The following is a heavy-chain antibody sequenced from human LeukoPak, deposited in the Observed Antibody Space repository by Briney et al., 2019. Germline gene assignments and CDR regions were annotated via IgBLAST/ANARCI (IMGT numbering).Heavy chain of an antibody. CDR2: IYTSGST. Sequence: PSETLSLTCTVSGGSFSSGLYYWTWIRQPAGKGLEWIGRIYTSGSTNYNPSLKSRVTISVDTSKNQFSLKLSSVTAADTAVYYCARGFTGYYGSGSYAPRYYYYMDVWGKGTTVTISS. D-gene: IGHD3-10*01. V-gene: IGHV4-61*02. J-gene: IGHJ6*03. CDR1: GGSFSSGLYY. CDR3: ARGFTGYYGSGSYAPRYYYYMDV.